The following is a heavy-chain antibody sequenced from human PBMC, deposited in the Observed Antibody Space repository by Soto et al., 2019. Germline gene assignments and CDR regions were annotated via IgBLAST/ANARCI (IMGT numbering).Heavy chain of an antibody. CDR2: IYYSGST. CDR1: GGSVSSGSYY. V-gene: IGHV4-61*01. J-gene: IGHJ6*02. D-gene: IGHD3-3*01. Sequence: SETLSLTCTVSGGSVSSGSYYWSWIRQPPGKGLEWIGYIYYSGSTNYNPSLKSRVTISVDTSKNQFSLKLSSVTAADTAVYYCARDHAGYDFWSGSRGYGMDVWGQGTTVTVSS. CDR3: ARDHAGYDFWSGSRGYGMDV.